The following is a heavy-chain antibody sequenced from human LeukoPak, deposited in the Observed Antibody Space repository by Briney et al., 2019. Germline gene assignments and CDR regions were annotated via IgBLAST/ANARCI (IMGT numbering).Heavy chain of an antibody. CDR1: GFSFSTYS. D-gene: IGHD3-3*01. CDR3: ARERSAQPYYYGMDV. CDR2: ISITTI. V-gene: IGHV3-48*02. J-gene: IGHJ6*02. Sequence: GGSLRLSCVASGFSFSTYSMNWVRQTPGKGLEWVSYISITTIYYADSVKGRFTISRDNAKNSLYLQMNSLRDEGTAVYYCARERSAQPYYYGMDVWGQGTTVTVSS.